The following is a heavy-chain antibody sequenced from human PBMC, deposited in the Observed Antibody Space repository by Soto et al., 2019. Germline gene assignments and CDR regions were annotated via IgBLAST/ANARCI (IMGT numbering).Heavy chain of an antibody. J-gene: IGHJ4*02. CDR1: GGSISSYY. CDR3: GRLEGLATISYYFDY. Sequence: KTSETLSLTCTVSGGSISSYYWGWVRQPPGKGLEWIGSVYYSGSTYYNPSLESRVTISVDKSKNHFSLKLMSLSAADTAVYYCGRLEGLATISYYFDYRSQGALVTVSS. D-gene: IGHD3-9*01. V-gene: IGHV4-39*02. CDR2: VYYSGST.